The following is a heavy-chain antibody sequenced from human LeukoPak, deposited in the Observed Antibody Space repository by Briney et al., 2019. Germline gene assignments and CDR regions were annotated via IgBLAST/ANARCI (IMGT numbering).Heavy chain of an antibody. CDR3: ARKAHDFWSGFEGYYYMDV. Sequence: GGSLRLSCAASGFTFSSYAMTWVRQAPGKGLEWVSTITGSAGSTYYADSVKGRFTISRDNSKNTVYLQMNSLRVEDTAVYYCARKAHDFWSGFEGYYYMDVWGKGTTVTVSS. CDR2: ITGSAGST. D-gene: IGHD3-3*01. CDR1: GFTFSSYA. J-gene: IGHJ6*03. V-gene: IGHV3-23*01.